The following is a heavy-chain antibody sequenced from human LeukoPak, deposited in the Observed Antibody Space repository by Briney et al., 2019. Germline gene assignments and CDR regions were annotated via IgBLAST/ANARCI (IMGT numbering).Heavy chain of an antibody. D-gene: IGHD3-10*01. CDR3: ARDNRITMVRGIDC. Sequence: SETLSLTCAVYGGSFSGYYWSWIRQPPGKGLEWIGEINHSGSTNYNPSLKSRVTISVDASKNQFSLKLSSVTAADTAVYYCARDNRITMVRGIDCWGQGTLVTVSS. CDR2: INHSGST. J-gene: IGHJ4*02. V-gene: IGHV4-34*01. CDR1: GGSFSGYY.